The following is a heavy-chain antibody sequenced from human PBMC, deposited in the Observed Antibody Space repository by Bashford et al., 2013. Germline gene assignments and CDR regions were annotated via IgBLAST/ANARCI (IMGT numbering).Heavy chain of an antibody. CDR3: ARGWNTAMATVGY. Sequence: GSLRLSCAASGFTFSSYAMHWVRQAPGKGLEWVAVISYDGSNKYYADSVKGRFTISRDNSKNTLYLQMNSLRAEDTAVYYCARGWNTAMATVGYWGQGTLVTVSS. V-gene: IGHV3-30*04. CDR1: GFTFSSYA. CDR2: ISYDGSNK. J-gene: IGHJ4*02. D-gene: IGHD5-18*01.